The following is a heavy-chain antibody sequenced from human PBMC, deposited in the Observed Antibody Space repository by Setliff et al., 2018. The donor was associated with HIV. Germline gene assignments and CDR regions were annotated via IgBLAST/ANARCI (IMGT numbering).Heavy chain of an antibody. D-gene: IGHD1-1*01. J-gene: IGHJ3*02. V-gene: IGHV5-51*01. CDR3: ARRVELESNAFDI. CDR2: IYPSDSDT. Sequence: GESLKISCKGFGYRFTSYWIGWARHMPGKGLEWMGIIYPSDSDTRYSPSFQGQVTISADKSISIAYLQWNSLKASDTAMYYCARRVELESNAFDIWGHGTMVTVSS. CDR1: GYRFTSYW.